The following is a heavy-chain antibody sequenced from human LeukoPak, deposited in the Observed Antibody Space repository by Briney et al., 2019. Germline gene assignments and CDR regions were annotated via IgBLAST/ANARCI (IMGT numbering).Heavy chain of an antibody. CDR1: GFTLSSYG. V-gene: IGHV3-23*01. CDR3: AKRQPYFFDY. D-gene: IGHD1-1*01. CDR2: INSGDGT. J-gene: IGHJ4*02. Sequence: PGGSLRLSCAASGFTLSSYGMSWVRQAPGKGLEWVSSINSGDGTYYADSVRGRFTISRDKSRNTLYLQINSLRADDTAVYYCAKRQPYFFDYWGQGTLVTVSS.